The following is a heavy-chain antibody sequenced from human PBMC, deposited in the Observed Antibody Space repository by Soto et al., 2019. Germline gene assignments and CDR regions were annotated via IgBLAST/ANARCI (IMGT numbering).Heavy chain of an antibody. V-gene: IGHV1-2*04. Sequence: GASVKVSCKASGYTFTGYYMHWVRQAPGQGLEWMGWINPNSGGTNYAQKFQGWVTMTRDTSISTAYMELSRLRSEDTAVYYCARDTVGVVTAIRHYGMDVWGQGTTVTVSS. CDR2: INPNSGGT. CDR3: ARDTVGVVTAIRHYGMDV. CDR1: GYTFTGYY. D-gene: IGHD2-21*02. J-gene: IGHJ6*02.